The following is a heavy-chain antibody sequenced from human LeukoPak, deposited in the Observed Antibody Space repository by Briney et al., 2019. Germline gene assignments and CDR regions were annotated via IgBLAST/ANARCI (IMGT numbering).Heavy chain of an antibody. CDR3: AGQTFAYDY. CDR1: GCSISSGYY. CDR2: IYHSGST. D-gene: IGHD3-10*01. V-gene: IGHV4-38-2*01. J-gene: IGHJ4*02. Sequence: SETLSLTCAVSGCSISSGYYWGWIRQPPGKGLEWIGSIYHSGSTYYNPSLKSRVTISVDTSKNQFSLKLSSVTAADTAVYYCAGQTFAYDYWGQGTLVTVSS.